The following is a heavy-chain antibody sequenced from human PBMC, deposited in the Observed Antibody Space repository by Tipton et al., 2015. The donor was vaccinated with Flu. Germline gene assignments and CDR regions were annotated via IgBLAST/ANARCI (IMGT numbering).Heavy chain of an antibody. D-gene: IGHD3-16*01. CDR3: AKDFVGVVPDAFDI. CDR1: GFTFSSYW. V-gene: IGHV3-7*03. J-gene: IGHJ3*02. Sequence: SLRLSCAASGFTFSSYWMSWVRQAPGKGLEWVANIKQDGSVKYYVDSVKGRFTISRDNAKNSLYLQMNSLRAEDTAVYYCAKDFVGVVPDAFDIWGQGTMVTVSS. CDR2: IKQDGSVK.